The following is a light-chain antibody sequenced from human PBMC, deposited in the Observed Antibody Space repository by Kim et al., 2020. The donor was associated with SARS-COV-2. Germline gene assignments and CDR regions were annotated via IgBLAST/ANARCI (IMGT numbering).Light chain of an antibody. Sequence: DIQITQSPSSLSASVGDRVSISCRASQGISNSLAWYQQKPGKVPKLLIYAASTLQSGVPSRFSGSGSGTYFTLTISSLQPEDVATYYCQKCNSAPFTFGPGTKVDIK. CDR2: AAS. CDR1: QGISNS. CDR3: QKCNSAPFT. V-gene: IGKV1-27*01. J-gene: IGKJ3*01.